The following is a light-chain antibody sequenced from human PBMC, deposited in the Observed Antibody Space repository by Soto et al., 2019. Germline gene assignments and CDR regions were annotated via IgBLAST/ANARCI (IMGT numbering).Light chain of an antibody. Sequence: QMTQSPSTLSAGVGYIVTITCRASQSISVWLAWYQQKAGKAPNLLIYKASRLESGVPSRFSGSGSETEFTLTTSGLQPGDSATYYCQQYNIYSPTFGQVTKV. J-gene: IGKJ1*01. CDR1: QSISVW. CDR3: QQYNIYSPT. V-gene: IGKV1-5*03. CDR2: KAS.